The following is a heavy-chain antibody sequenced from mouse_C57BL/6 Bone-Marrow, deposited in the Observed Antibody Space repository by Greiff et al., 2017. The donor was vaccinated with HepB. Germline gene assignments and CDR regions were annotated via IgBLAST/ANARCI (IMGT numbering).Heavy chain of an antibody. CDR3: ARGNYYTWFAY. Sequence: VHVKQSGAELVKPGASVKLSCTASGFNIKDYYMHWVKQRTEQGLEWIGRIDPEDGETKYAPKVQGKATITADTSSNTAYLQLSILTSEDTAVYYCARGNYYTWFAYWGQGTLVTVSA. CDR2: IDPEDGET. V-gene: IGHV14-2*01. CDR1: GFNIKDYY. J-gene: IGHJ3*01. D-gene: IGHD1-1*01.